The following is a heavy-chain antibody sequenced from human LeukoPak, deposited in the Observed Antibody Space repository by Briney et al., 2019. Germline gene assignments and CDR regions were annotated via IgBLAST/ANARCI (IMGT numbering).Heavy chain of an antibody. J-gene: IGHJ4*02. CDR3: ARDQAYSFDY. V-gene: IGHV3-48*01. CDR2: IGSSSSPI. D-gene: IGHD4-11*01. CDR1: GFTFSAYS. Sequence: PGGSLRLSCAASGFTFSAYSMNWVRQAPEKGLESVSYIGSSSSPIYYADSVKGRFAISRDNAKNPLYLQMDSLRAEDTAVYYCARDQAYSFDYWGQGTLVTVSS.